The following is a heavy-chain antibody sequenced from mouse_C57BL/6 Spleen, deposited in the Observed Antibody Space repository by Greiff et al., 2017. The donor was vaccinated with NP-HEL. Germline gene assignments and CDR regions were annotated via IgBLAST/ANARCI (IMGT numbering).Heavy chain of an antibody. CDR2: ISSGSSTI. CDR1: GFTFSDYG. V-gene: IGHV5-17*01. Sequence: EVQLVESGGGLVKPGGSLKLSCAASGFTFSDYGMHWVRQAPEKGLEWVAYISSGSSTIYYADTVKGRFTISRDNAKNTLVLQMTSLRSEDTAMYYCARGPLITTAPFDYWGQGTTLTVSS. D-gene: IGHD1-1*01. J-gene: IGHJ2*01. CDR3: ARGPLITTAPFDY.